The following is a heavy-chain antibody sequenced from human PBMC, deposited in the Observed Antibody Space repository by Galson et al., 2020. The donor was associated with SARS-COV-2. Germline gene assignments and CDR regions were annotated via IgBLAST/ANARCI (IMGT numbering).Heavy chain of an antibody. Sequence: GGSLRLSCAASGFTFSSYAMSWVRQAPGKGLEWVSAISDSGGSTYYADSVKGRFTISRDNSKNTLYLQMNSLRAEDTAVYYCAKADVVVPAAFLDYWGQGTLVTVSS. J-gene: IGHJ4*02. V-gene: IGHV3-23*01. CDR1: GFTFSSYA. CDR2: ISDSGGST. D-gene: IGHD2-2*01. CDR3: AKADVVVPAAFLDY.